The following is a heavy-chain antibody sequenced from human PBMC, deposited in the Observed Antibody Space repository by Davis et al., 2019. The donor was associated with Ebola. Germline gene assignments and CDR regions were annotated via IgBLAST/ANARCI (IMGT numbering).Heavy chain of an antibody. Sequence: GGSLRLSFAASGFTFRPSSMDWVRLAPGPGLAWVSHISSGMATIYFADSVKGRFTISRDNAKNSLYLQMNSLRDEDTAGYYCARGGEGVWFGELLDACDIWGQGTMVTVSS. CDR1: GFTFRPSS. CDR3: ARGGEGVWFGELLDACDI. CDR2: ISSGMATI. J-gene: IGHJ3*02. D-gene: IGHD3-10*01. V-gene: IGHV3-48*02.